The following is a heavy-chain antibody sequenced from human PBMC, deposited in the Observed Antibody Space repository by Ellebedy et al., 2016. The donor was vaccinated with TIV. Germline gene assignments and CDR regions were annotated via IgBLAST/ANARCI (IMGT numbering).Heavy chain of an antibody. CDR3: ARAYFRISWGYFDY. CDR2: ISAYNGNT. D-gene: IGHD3-16*01. J-gene: IGHJ4*02. V-gene: IGHV1-18*01. CDR1: GYTFTSYG. Sequence: ASVKVSCXASGYTFTSYGISWVRQAPGQGLEWMGWISAYNGNTNYAQKLQGRVTMTTDTSTSTAYMELSSLRSEDTAVYYCARAYFRISWGYFDYWGQGTLVTVSS.